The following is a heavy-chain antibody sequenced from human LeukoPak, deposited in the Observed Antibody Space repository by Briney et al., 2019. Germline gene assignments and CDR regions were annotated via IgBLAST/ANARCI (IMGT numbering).Heavy chain of an antibody. Sequence: PSETLSLTCTVSGGSISSGSYYWSWIRQPAGKGLEWIGRIYTSGSTNYNPSLKSRVTISVDTSKNQFSLKLSSVTAADTAVYYCARDRGSSYYGSGSYYPRIPSYYMDVWGKGTTVTVSS. J-gene: IGHJ6*03. CDR2: IYTSGST. V-gene: IGHV4-61*02. CDR3: ARDRGSSYYGSGSYYPRIPSYYMDV. CDR1: GGSISSGSYY. D-gene: IGHD3-10*01.